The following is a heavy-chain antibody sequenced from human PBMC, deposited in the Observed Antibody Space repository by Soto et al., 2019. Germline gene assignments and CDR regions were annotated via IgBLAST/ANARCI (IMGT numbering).Heavy chain of an antibody. CDR1: GASISNYY. D-gene: IGHD3-10*01. V-gene: IGHV4-59*01. CDR3: ASYASGTYPFVEQ. Sequence: QMQLQESGPGLVTPSETLSLSCTVSGASISNYYWNWIRQSPGKRLEWIGYVSNSGTSSYNPSLKSRVTISVDTSKNQLSLKLTSLSAADTAVYYCASYASGTYPFVEQWGRGTLVTVSS. J-gene: IGHJ4*02. CDR2: VSNSGTS.